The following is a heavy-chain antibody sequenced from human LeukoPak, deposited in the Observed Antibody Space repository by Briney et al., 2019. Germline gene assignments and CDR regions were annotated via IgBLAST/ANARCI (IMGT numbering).Heavy chain of an antibody. CDR1: GFTFSNYG. V-gene: IGHV3-30*02. Sequence: GGSLRLSCAASGFTFSNYGMHWVRQAPGKGLEWVAFLRRDGSDKYYAGSVKGRFTISRDNSKNTVYLQMNSLRPEDTAVYYCAKDHSQNFDYWGQGTLVTVSS. CDR2: LRRDGSDK. D-gene: IGHD5-18*01. CDR3: AKDHSQNFDY. J-gene: IGHJ4*02.